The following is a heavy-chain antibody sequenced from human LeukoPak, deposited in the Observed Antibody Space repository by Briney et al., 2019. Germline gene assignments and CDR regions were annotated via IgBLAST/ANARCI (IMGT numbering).Heavy chain of an antibody. CDR2: IYYSGST. CDR1: GGSISSGGYS. Sequence: PSETLSLTCAVSGGSISSGGYSWSWIRQPPGKGLEWIGYIYYSGSTYYNPSLKSRVTISVDTSKNQFSLKLSSVTAADTAVYYCARDRTVQYCSGGSCHIYFDYWGQGTLVTVSS. J-gene: IGHJ4*02. V-gene: IGHV4-30-4*07. D-gene: IGHD2-15*01. CDR3: ARDRTVQYCSGGSCHIYFDY.